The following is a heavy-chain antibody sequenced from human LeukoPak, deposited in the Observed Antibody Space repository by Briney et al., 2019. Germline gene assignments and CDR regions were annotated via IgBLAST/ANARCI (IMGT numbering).Heavy chain of an antibody. Sequence: SETLSLICSVSGGSISGYYWSWIRQPPGKGLEWIGYIYYSGSTNYNPSLKSRVTISVDKSKNQFSLKLSSVTAADTAVYYCARLGGAILTGFDYWGQGTLVTVSS. CDR2: IYYSGST. D-gene: IGHD3-9*01. V-gene: IGHV4-59*08. CDR1: GGSISGYY. CDR3: ARLGGAILTGFDY. J-gene: IGHJ4*02.